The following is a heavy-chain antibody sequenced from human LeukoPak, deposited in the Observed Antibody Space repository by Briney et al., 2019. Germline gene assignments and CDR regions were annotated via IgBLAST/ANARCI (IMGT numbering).Heavy chain of an antibody. CDR1: GFAVSNKF. Sequence: GGSLRLSCAASGFAVSNKFMYWVRQAPGKGLEWVSVIRVGDVTHYADSVKGRFTTSRDSSKNTVYLQMESLRVEDTAVYYCARENNGGATDDGFDVWGHGTVVTVSS. CDR2: IRVGDVT. V-gene: IGHV3-53*01. CDR3: ARENNGGATDDGFDV. D-gene: IGHD1/OR15-1a*01. J-gene: IGHJ3*01.